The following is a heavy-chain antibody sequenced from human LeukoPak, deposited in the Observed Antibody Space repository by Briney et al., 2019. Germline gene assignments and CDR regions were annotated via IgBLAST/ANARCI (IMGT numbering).Heavy chain of an antibody. CDR2: ISLTGQT. J-gene: IGHJ4*02. V-gene: IGHV4-4*02. CDR3: SRESGAFCPFGY. D-gene: IGHD1-26*01. Sequence: SGTLSLTCGVSGGSITSTNWWRWVRQSPGQGLEWIGEISLTGQTNYNPSLSGRVTMLLDESSNHLSLHLTSVTAADTATYYCSRESGAFCPFGYWGQGTLVIVPS. CDR1: GGSITSTNW.